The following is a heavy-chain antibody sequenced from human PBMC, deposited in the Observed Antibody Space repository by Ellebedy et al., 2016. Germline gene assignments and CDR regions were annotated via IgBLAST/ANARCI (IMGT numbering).Heavy chain of an antibody. D-gene: IGHD3-22*01. Sequence: SETLSLXCGVYNGSFSGYFWSWIRQPPGMGLEWMGEINHFGNANYNPSLKSRVTLAVDTSKRQFSLKLNSVTAADTAVYYCARTMSYGTSIGYSRDAFDIWGQGSTVTVSS. CDR1: NGSFSGYF. CDR3: ARTMSYGTSIGYSRDAFDI. J-gene: IGHJ3*02. CDR2: INHFGNA. V-gene: IGHV4-34*01.